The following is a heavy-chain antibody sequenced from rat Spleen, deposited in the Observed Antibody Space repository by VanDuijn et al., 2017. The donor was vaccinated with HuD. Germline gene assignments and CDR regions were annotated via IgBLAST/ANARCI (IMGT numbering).Heavy chain of an antibody. D-gene: IGHD1-2*01. Sequence: EVQLVESGGGLVQPGRSLKLSCAASGFTFSDYYMAWVRQAPTKGLEWVATISYDGSSTYYRDSVKGRFTISRDNAKSTLYLQMDSLRSEDTATYYCARQTFYYYSSYDAWGQGASVTVSS. CDR1: GFTFSDYY. CDR2: ISYDGSST. J-gene: IGHJ4*01. V-gene: IGHV5-7*01. CDR3: ARQTFYYYSSYDA.